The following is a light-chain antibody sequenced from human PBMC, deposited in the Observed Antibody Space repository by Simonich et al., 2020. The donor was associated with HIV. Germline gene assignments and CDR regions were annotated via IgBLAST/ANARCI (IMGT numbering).Light chain of an antibody. V-gene: IGLV2-8*01. J-gene: IGLJ3*02. CDR3: NSYAGTSWV. CDR1: SSDVGGYNY. CDR2: DVN. Sequence: QSALTQPPSASGSPGQSVTISCTGTSSDVGGYNYVSWYQQHPGKPPKLMIYDVNKRPSGVPDRFSGSKSGNTASLTVSGLQADDEADYYCNSYAGTSWVFGGGTKLTVL.